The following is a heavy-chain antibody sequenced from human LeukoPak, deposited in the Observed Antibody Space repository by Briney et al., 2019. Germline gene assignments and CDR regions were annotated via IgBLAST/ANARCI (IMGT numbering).Heavy chain of an antibody. Sequence: GASVKVSCKVSGYTLTELSMHWVRQATGQGLEWMGWMNPNSGDTGYAQKFRGRVTMTRNTSISTAHMGLSSLRSEDTAVYYCARAGGYCGRISCPYYFDYWGQGSLVAVSS. CDR3: ARAGGYCGRISCPYYFDY. V-gene: IGHV1-8*01. J-gene: IGHJ4*02. CDR2: MNPNSGDT. D-gene: IGHD2-15*01. CDR1: GYTLTELS.